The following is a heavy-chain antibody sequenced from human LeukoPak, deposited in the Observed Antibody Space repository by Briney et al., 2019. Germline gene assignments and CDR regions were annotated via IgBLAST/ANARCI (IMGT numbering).Heavy chain of an antibody. CDR2: ISSSSSYI. V-gene: IGHV3-21*01. D-gene: IGHD2-2*02. CDR1: GFTFSSYS. CDR3: AREYQLLYAFDI. Sequence: PGGSLRLSCAASGFTFSSYSMNWVRQAPGKGLEWVSSISSSSSYIYYADSVKGRFTISRDNSKNTLYLQMNSLRAEDTAVYYCAREYQLLYAFDIWGQGTMVTVSS. J-gene: IGHJ3*02.